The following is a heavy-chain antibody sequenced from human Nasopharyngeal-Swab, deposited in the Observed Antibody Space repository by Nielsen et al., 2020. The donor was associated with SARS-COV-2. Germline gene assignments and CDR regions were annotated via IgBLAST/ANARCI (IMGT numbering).Heavy chain of an antibody. CDR3: ASPVEMSTT. CDR2: IIPILGIP. J-gene: IGHJ5*02. D-gene: IGHD5-24*01. V-gene: IGHV1-69*02. Sequence: WVRQAPGQGLEWMGRIIPILGIPNYAQKFQGRLTITADTSTTTAYMELSSLRSEDTAVYYCASPVEMSTTWGQGTLVTVSP.